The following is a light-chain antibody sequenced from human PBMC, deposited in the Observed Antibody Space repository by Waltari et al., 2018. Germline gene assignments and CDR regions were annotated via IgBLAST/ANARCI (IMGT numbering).Light chain of an antibody. J-gene: IGLJ3*02. V-gene: IGLV2-14*01. CDR2: DVS. CDR3: NSYAGSSSWV. CDR1: SSDIGFYNY. Sequence: QSALTQPASVSGSPGQSITISCTGTSSDIGFYNYFSWYQQHPGKAPKRMIYDVSERPSGVSNRFSGSKSGNTASLTISGLQAEDEADYYCNSYAGSSSWVFGGGTKLTVL.